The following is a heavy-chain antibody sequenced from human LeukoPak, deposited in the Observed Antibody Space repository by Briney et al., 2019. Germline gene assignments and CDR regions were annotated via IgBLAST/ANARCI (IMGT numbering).Heavy chain of an antibody. V-gene: IGHV1-18*01. CDR2: ISPYNGNA. J-gene: IGHJ4*02. CDR1: VYTFTTFG. CDR3: ARMGCLSPSGYTLDY. Sequence: ASAKDSCKASVYTFTTFGIRWGRPALGQGREWMGWISPYNGNANYAQNLQGRLTMTTDTSTTTAYMVPRNLRAYETAILYFARMGCLSPSGYTLDYWGQGTLVTVSS. D-gene: IGHD2-2*02.